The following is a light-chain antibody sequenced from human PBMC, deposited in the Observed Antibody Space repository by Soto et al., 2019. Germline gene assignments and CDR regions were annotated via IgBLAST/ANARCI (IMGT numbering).Light chain of an antibody. CDR2: GAS. Sequence: ENVLTQSPGTLSLSPGEKATLSCRASQSVSSNYLAWYHQKPGQAPRLLIYGASSRATGIPDRFSGSGSGTDFTLTISRLEAEDFAVYYCQQYGSSVTFGQGTKLEIK. CDR1: QSVSSNY. V-gene: IGKV3-20*01. CDR3: QQYGSSVT. J-gene: IGKJ2*01.